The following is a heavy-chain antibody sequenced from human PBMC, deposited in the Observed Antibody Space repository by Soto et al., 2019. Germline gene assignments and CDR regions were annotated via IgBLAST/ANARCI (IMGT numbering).Heavy chain of an antibody. Sequence: PSQTLSLTCVISGDSVSSNSAAWNWIRQSPSRGLEWLGRTYYRSKWYNDYAVSVKSRITINPDTSKNQFSLQLNSVTPEDTAVYYCARMAICNARYCSSTSCCHYYYYGMDVWGQGTTVTVSS. CDR3: ARMAICNARYCSSTSCCHYYYYGMDV. D-gene: IGHD2-2*01. CDR2: TYYRSKWYN. V-gene: IGHV6-1*01. J-gene: IGHJ6*02. CDR1: GDSVSSNSAA.